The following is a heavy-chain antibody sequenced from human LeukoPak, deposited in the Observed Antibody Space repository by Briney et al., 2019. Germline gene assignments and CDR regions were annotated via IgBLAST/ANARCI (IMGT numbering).Heavy chain of an antibody. D-gene: IGHD2-2*01. V-gene: IGHV3-7*01. CDR3: VRDQGYCTSASCRGDAFDV. J-gene: IGHJ3*01. Sequence: GGSLRLSCAASGFTFSTHWMSWVRQAPGKGLEWVAKIKEDGSEKYYVDSVRGRFTISRDNAKNSLSLQMHSLRDEDTAVYYCVRDQGYCTSASCRGDAFDVWGQGSMVSVSS. CDR1: GFTFSTHW. CDR2: IKEDGSEK.